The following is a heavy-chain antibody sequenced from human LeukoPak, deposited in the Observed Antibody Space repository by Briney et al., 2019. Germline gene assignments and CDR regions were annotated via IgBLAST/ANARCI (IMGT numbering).Heavy chain of an antibody. Sequence: ASVKVSCKTSGYSFTDYYMHWVRQAPGQGLEWMGWINPSSGGTSSAQKFQGRVTMTRDTSVTTVYMEVRWLTSDDTAVYYCARADRLHGGPYLIGPWGQGTLVTVSS. J-gene: IGHJ5*02. CDR3: ARADRLHGGPYLIGP. CDR2: INPSSGGT. CDR1: GYSFTDYY. D-gene: IGHD2-21*01. V-gene: IGHV1-2*02.